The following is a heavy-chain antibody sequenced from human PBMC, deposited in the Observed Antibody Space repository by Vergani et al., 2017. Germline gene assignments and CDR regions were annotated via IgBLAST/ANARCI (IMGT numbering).Heavy chain of an antibody. CDR1: GGTFNRYG. D-gene: IGHD2-15*01. V-gene: IGHV3-30*02. J-gene: IGHJ4*02. CDR3: ARDLAYCHEGSCAL. CDR2: VLFDGSNE. Sequence: QVQLVQSGAEVKKPGSSVKVSCKASGGTFNRYGMQWVRQAPGKGLEWVAYVLFDGSNEYYADSVKGRFIVSRDNSNDALYLQMNSLRTDDTAVYYCARDLAYCHEGSCALWGQGSVVTVSS.